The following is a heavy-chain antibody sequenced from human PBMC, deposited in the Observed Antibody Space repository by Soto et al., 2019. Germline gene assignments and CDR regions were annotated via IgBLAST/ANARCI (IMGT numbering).Heavy chain of an antibody. D-gene: IGHD3-16*02. CDR3: AKAYDYIWGSDPRELYY. J-gene: IGHJ4*02. V-gene: IGHV3-23*01. Sequence: VQLLESGGGLVQPGGSLRLSCAASGFTFSNFAMFWVRRAPGKGLEWVSSISRTGGAAHYADSVNGRFTISRDNSKNTLFLQMDSLRAEDTAVYYCAKAYDYIWGSDPRELYYWGEGTLVTVSS. CDR1: GFTFSNFA. CDR2: ISRTGGAA.